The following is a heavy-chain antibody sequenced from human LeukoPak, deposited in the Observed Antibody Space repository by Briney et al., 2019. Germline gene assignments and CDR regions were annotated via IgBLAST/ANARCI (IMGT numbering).Heavy chain of an antibody. CDR1: GFIFSSYE. J-gene: IGHJ4*02. CDR2: ISSSGSTA. CDR3: ARPSSGSYGY. D-gene: IGHD1-26*01. V-gene: IGHV3-48*03. Sequence: PGGSLRLSRAASGFIFSSYEMNWVRQAPGKGLEWVSYISSSGSTAYYADSVKGRFTISRDNAKNSLYLQMNSLRAEDTAVYYCARPSSGSYGYWGQGTLVTVSS.